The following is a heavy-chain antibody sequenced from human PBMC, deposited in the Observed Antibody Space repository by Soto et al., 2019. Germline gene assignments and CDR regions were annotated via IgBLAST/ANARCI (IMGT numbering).Heavy chain of an antibody. CDR2: TRNKVYSYTT. J-gene: IGHJ4*02. D-gene: IGHD2-15*01. Sequence: SLRVSSEASGFSFSDHYMDWVRQAPGKGLEWVGRTRNKVYSYTTVYAASLRGRFTISRGDSGDALYLQMGSLKTDDTAVYYCVTSIPSSTWSGFHSWGQGTLATASS. CDR1: GFSFSDHY. V-gene: IGHV3-72*01. CDR3: VTSIPSSTWSGFHS.